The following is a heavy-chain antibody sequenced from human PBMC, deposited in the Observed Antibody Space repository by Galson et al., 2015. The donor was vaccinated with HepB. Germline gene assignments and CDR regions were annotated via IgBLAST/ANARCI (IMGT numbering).Heavy chain of an antibody. D-gene: IGHD3-22*01. J-gene: IGHJ4*02. CDR1: GFTFSDYY. CDR3: ARDPLSIGYDSSGYYN. V-gene: IGHV3-11*06. CDR2: ISSSSSYT. Sequence: SLRLSCAASGFTFSDYYMSWIRQAPGKGLEWVSYISSSSSYTNYADSVKGRFTISRDNAKNSLYLQMNSLRAEDTAVYYCARDPLSIGYDSSGYYNWGQGTLVTVSS.